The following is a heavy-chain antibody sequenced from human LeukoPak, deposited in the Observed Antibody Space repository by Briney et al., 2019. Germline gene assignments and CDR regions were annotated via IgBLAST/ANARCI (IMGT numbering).Heavy chain of an antibody. J-gene: IGHJ4*02. CDR1: GYTFTSYG. CDR3: ARDHDLLPQDREGQDY. Sequence: ASVKVSCKASGYTFTSYGISWVRQAPGQGLEWMGWISAYNGNTNYEQKLQGRVAITTDTSTSTAYMELRSLRSDDTAVYYCARDHDLLPQDREGQDYWGQGTLVTVSS. V-gene: IGHV1-18*01. CDR2: ISAYNGNT. D-gene: IGHD5-24*01.